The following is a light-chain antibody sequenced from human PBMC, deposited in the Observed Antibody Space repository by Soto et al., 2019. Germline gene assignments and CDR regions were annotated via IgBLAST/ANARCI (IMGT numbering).Light chain of an antibody. V-gene: IGLV2-11*01. CDR1: SSDVGGYNY. J-gene: IGLJ3*02. CDR3: CSYAGGYTWV. CDR2: DVN. Sequence: QSALTQPRSVSGSPGQSVTISCTGTSSDVGGYNYVSWYQQHPGKAPKLMIYDVNNRPSGVPDRFSGSKSGNTASLTISGLQAEDEADYYCCSYAGGYTWVFGGGTKLTVL.